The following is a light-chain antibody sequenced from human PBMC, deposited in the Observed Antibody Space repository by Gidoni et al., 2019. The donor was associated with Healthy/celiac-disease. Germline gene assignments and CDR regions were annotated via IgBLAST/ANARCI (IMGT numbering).Light chain of an antibody. J-gene: IGKJ1*01. CDR3: QQYYSFPWT. CDR2: AAS. V-gene: IGKV1D-8*03. CDR1: QSISSY. Sequence: VIWMTQSPSLLSASTGDRVTSSRRMSQSISSYLAWYQQKPGKAPELLIYAASTLQSGVPSRFSGSGSGTDFTLTISWLQSEDFATYYCQQYYSFPWTFGQGTKVEIK.